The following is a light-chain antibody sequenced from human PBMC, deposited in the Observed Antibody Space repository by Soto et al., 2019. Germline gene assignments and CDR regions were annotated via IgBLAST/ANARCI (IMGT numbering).Light chain of an antibody. J-gene: IGLJ2*01. V-gene: IGLV6-57*04. CDR1: SGRITSNY. Sequence: NFMLTQPHSVSESPGKTITISCTRSSGRITSNYVQWYRQRPDSAPTTVIYDDNHRPSGVPDRFSGSNDGTSISASLTISGLKAEDEYDCQCQANGRANHVVFGGGTKLTVL. CDR3: QANGRANHVV. CDR2: DDN.